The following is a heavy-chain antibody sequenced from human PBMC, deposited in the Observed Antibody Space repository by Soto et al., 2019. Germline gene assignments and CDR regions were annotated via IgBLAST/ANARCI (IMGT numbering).Heavy chain of an antibody. CDR3: EKDDYSYGYEY. Sequence: EVQLVESGGGLVQPGRSLRLSCAASGFTFDDYAMHWVRQAPGKGLEWVSGISWNSGSIGYADSVKGRFTISRDNAKNSLYLQMNSLRAEDTALYYCEKDDYSYGYEYWGQGTLVTVSS. J-gene: IGHJ4*02. CDR2: ISWNSGSI. CDR1: GFTFDDYA. D-gene: IGHD5-18*01. V-gene: IGHV3-9*01.